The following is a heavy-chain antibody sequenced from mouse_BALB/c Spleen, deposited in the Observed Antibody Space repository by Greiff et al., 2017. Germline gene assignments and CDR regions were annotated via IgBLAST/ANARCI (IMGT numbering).Heavy chain of an antibody. CDR3: ARVLYGNPAY. CDR1: GFTFSDYY. CDR2: ISDGGSYT. Sequence: EVQLVESGGGLVKPGGSLKLSCAASGFTFSDYYMYWVRQTPEKRLEWVATISDGGSYTYYPDSVKGRFTISRDNAKNNLYLQMSSLKSEDTAMYYCARVLYGNPAYWGQGTLVTVSA. D-gene: IGHD2-1*01. J-gene: IGHJ3*01. V-gene: IGHV5-4*02.